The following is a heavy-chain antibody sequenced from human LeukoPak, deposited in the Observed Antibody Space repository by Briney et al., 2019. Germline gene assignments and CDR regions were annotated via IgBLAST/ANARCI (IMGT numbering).Heavy chain of an antibody. Sequence: SETLSLTCTVSGGSISSYYWSWIRQPPGKGLEWIGYIYYSGSTNYNPSLKSRVTISVDTSKNQFSLKLSSVTAADTAVYYCARTYSSSWYEVFDYWGQGTLVTVSS. CDR1: GGSISSYY. J-gene: IGHJ4*02. CDR3: ARTYSSSWYEVFDY. D-gene: IGHD6-13*01. CDR2: IYYSGST. V-gene: IGHV4-59*08.